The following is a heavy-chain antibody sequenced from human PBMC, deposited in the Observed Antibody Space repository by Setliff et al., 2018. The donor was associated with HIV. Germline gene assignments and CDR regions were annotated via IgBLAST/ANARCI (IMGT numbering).Heavy chain of an antibody. Sequence: TLSLTCTVSGGSISSSSYYWGWIRQPPGKGLEWIGSIYYSGSTYYNPSLKSRVTISVDTSKNQFSLKLSSVTAADTAVYYCARLGGGCGGDCYYAFDIWGQGTMVTVSS. V-gene: IGHV4-39*01. J-gene: IGHJ3*02. CDR2: IYYSGST. D-gene: IGHD2-21*02. CDR3: ARLGGGCGGDCYYAFDI. CDR1: GGSISSSSYY.